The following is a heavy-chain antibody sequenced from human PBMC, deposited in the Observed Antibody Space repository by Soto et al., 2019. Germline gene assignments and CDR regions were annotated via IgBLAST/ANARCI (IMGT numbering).Heavy chain of an antibody. CDR3: ARVRDYYGSGSYAFDY. CDR2: INPSGGST. D-gene: IGHD3-10*01. CDR1: GYTFTSHY. Sequence: QVQLVQSGAEVKKPGASVKVSCKASGYTFTSHYMHWVRQAPGQGLEWMGIINPSGGSTSYAQKFQGRVTMTRDTSTSTVYMELSSLRSEDTAVYYCARVRDYYGSGSYAFDYWGQGTLVTVSS. V-gene: IGHV1-46*03. J-gene: IGHJ4*02.